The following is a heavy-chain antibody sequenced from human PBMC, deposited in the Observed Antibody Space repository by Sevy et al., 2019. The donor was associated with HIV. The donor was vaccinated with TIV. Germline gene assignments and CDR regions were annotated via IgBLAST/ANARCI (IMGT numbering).Heavy chain of an antibody. CDR3: ARGLYGDYVGYFDL. J-gene: IGHJ2*01. D-gene: IGHD4-17*01. V-gene: IGHV3-53*01. CDR1: GFTVSSNY. CDR2: IYSSGST. Sequence: GGSLRLSCAVSGFTVSSNYMSWVRQAPGKGLEWVSIIYSSGSTYYADSVKGRFTVSRDNSKNTVYLQMNSLRAEDTAVHYCARGLYGDYVGYFDLWGRGTLVTVSS.